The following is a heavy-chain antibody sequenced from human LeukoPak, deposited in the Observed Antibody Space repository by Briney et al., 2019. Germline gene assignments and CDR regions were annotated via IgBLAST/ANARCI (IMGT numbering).Heavy chain of an antibody. CDR3: ARGGNVLLWFGESGLDV. Sequence: SETLSLTCTVSGGSIGSYYWSWIRQPPGKGLEWIGYIYYSGSTNYNPSLKSRVTISADTSKSQFSLKLSSVTAADTAVYYCARGGNVLLWFGESGLDVWGQGTTVTVSS. CDR1: GGSIGSYY. V-gene: IGHV4-59*01. J-gene: IGHJ6*02. CDR2: IYYSGST. D-gene: IGHD3-10*01.